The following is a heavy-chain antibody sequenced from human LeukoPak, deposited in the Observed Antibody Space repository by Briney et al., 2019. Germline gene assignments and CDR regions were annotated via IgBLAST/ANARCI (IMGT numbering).Heavy chain of an antibody. CDR1: GFTVSSNY. CDR3: GYSSSWYEDWFDP. V-gene: IGHV3-53*01. Sequence: PGGSLRLSCAASGFTVSSNYMSWVRQAPGKGLEWVSVIYSGGSTYYADSVKGRFTISRDNSKNTLYLQMNSLRAEDTAVYYCGYSSSWYEDWFDPWGQGTLVTVSS. D-gene: IGHD6-13*01. J-gene: IGHJ5*02. CDR2: IYSGGST.